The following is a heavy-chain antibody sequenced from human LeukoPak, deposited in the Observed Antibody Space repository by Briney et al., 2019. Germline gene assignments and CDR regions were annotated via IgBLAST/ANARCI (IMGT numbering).Heavy chain of an antibody. V-gene: IGHV4-34*01. CDR2: ISHSGST. CDR1: GGSFSGYY. CDR3: ARAQAHYYDSSGYYQNAKYYYYYGMDV. Sequence: KPSEALSLTCAVYGGSFSGYYWSWIRQPPGKGLDWIGEISHSGSTNYNPSLKSRVTISVDTSKNQFALKLSSVTAADTAVYYCARAQAHYYDSSGYYQNAKYYYYYGMDVWGQGNTVTVSS. J-gene: IGHJ6*02. D-gene: IGHD3-22*01.